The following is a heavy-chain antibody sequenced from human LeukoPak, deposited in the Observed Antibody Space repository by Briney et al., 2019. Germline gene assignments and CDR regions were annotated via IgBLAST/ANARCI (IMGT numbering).Heavy chain of an antibody. D-gene: IGHD2-2*01. J-gene: IGHJ4*02. CDR1: GFTFSSYA. Sequence: GGSLRLSCAASGFTFSSYAMHWVRQAPGKGLEWVAVISYDGSNKYYADSVEGRFTISRDNSKNTLYLQMNSLRAEDTAVYYCARAFIVVVPAASYWGQGTLVTVSS. CDR3: ARAFIVVVPAASY. V-gene: IGHV3-30-3*01. CDR2: ISYDGSNK.